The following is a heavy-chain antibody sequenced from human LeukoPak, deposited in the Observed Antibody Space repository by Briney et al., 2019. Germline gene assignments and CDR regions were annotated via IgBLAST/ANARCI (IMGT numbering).Heavy chain of an antibody. CDR2: IIPILGIA. D-gene: IGHD6-19*01. V-gene: IGHV1-69*02. CDR3: ASYGSGWYSGDY. Sequence: ASVKVSCKASGGTFSSYTISWVRQAPGQGLEWMGRIIPILGIANYAQKLQGRVTITADKSTSTAYMELSSLRSEDTAVYYCASYGSGWYSGDYWGQGTLVTVSS. CDR1: GGTFSSYT. J-gene: IGHJ4*02.